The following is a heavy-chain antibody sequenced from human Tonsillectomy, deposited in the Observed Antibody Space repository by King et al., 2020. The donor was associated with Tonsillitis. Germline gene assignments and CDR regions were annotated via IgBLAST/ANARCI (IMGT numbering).Heavy chain of an antibody. CDR1: GYTFTSYD. V-gene: IGHV1-46*01. Sequence: VQLVESGAEVKKPGASVKVSCKASGYTFTSYDMHWVRQAPGQGLEWMGIINPSGGSTTYAQKFQGRVTMTRDTSTSTVYMGLRSLRSEDTAVYYCVGGVKDIIVVSAVSYYYYYMDVWGKGTTVTVSS. CDR2: INPSGGST. J-gene: IGHJ6*03. D-gene: IGHD2-2*01. CDR3: VGGVKDIIVVSAVSYYYYYMDV.